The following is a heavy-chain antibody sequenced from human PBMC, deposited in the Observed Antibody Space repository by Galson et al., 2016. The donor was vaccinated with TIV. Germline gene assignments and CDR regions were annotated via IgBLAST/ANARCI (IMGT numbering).Heavy chain of an antibody. CDR3: AKGAKEHVYHAMDV. D-gene: IGHD1-26*01. Sequence: SLRLSCAASGFAFDAYAMHWVRQPPGKGLEWVSGINWSSSTTGYADSVKGRFTISRDNAKNSLYLQMNSLRGEDTALYYCAKGAKEHVYHAMDVWGQGTTVTVSS. CDR2: INWSSSTT. V-gene: IGHV3-9*01. J-gene: IGHJ6*02. CDR1: GFAFDAYA.